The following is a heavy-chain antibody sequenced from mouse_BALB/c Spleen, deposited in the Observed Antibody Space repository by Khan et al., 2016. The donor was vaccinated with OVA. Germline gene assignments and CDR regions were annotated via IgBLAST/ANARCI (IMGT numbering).Heavy chain of an antibody. CDR1: GFTFSSNT. V-gene: IGHV5-12-2*01. D-gene: IGHD1-2*01. Sequence: EVELVESGGGLVQPGGSLKLSCAASGFTFSSNTMSWVRQTPEKRLEWVAYITNGGGNTYYPDTVKGRFTISRDNAKNTLYLQMSSLKSKNTAMYYCARIPTFITTALDYWGQGTSVTVSS. J-gene: IGHJ4*01. CDR3: ARIPTFITTALDY. CDR2: ITNGGGNT.